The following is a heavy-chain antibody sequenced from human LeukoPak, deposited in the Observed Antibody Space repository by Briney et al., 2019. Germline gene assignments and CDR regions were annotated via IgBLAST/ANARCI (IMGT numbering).Heavy chain of an antibody. CDR1: GFTFSSYS. V-gene: IGHV3-21*01. J-gene: IGHJ4*02. CDR2: ISSSSSYI. CDR3: ARDLPRGYYRKHVDY. Sequence: PGGSLRLSCAASGFTFSSYSMNWVRQAPGKGLEWVSSISSSSSYIYCADSVKGRFTISRDNAKNSLYLQMNSLRAEDTAVYYCARDLPRGYYRKHVDYWGQGTLVTVSS. D-gene: IGHD1-14*01.